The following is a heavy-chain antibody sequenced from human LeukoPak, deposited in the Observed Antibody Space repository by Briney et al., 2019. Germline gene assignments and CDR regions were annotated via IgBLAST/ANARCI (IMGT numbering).Heavy chain of an antibody. CDR2: IFHSGSS. Sequence: PSETLSLTCAVYGGSFSDYSWTWIRQSPGKALEWIGEIFHSGSSHYNPSLKSRVTISVDTSKNQFSLKLTSVTAADTAVYFCARGSPGYWGQGTLVTVSS. J-gene: IGHJ4*02. V-gene: IGHV4-34*01. CDR1: GGSFSDYS. CDR3: ARGSPGY.